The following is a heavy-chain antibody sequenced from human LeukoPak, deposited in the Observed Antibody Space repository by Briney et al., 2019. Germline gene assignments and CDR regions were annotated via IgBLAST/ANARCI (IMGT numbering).Heavy chain of an antibody. Sequence: SETLSLTCTVSGGSISYYYWTWIRQPAGKGLEWIGRIYTSGSTSYNPSLKSRVTMSVDTSKNQISLKLSSVTAADTAVYYCAREAIAAPYPDYWGRGTLVTVSS. CDR2: IYTSGST. CDR3: AREAIAAPYPDY. D-gene: IGHD6-13*01. CDR1: GGSISYYY. V-gene: IGHV4-4*07. J-gene: IGHJ4*02.